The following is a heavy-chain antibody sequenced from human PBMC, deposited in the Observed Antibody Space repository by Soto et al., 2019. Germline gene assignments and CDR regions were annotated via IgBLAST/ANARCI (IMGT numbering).Heavy chain of an antibody. J-gene: IGHJ1*01. CDR1: GGDFKNYG. CDR2: IVPAFGSA. V-gene: IGHV1-69*12. CDR3: ERAIAATGFLF. Sequence: QVQLVQSGAEVKKPGSSVKVSCRTFGGDFKNYGVSWVRQAPGQGLEWMGGIVPAFGSATYGQIFQGRLTLTADEGTSTTHMELSGLKPDDPAVYYCERAIAATGFLFWGLGSLLIGS. D-gene: IGHD3-9*01.